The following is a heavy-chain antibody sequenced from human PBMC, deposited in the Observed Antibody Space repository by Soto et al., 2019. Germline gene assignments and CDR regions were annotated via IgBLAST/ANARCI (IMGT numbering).Heavy chain of an antibody. CDR2: IWYDGSNK. CDR3: ARDGQSLAPYALDV. J-gene: IGHJ6*02. Sequence: QVQVVESGGGVVQPGRSLRLSCTASGFTFSGHAMHWVRQPPGKGLEWVAQIWYDGSNKYYADSVKGRFTISRDNSKTTLYVQADSLRVEDTAVYYCARDGQSLAPYALDVWGPGTSVTVS. V-gene: IGHV3-33*01. CDR1: GFTFSGHA. D-gene: IGHD6-19*01.